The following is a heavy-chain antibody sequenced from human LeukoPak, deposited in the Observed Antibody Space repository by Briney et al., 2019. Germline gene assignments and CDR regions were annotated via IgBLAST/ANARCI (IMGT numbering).Heavy chain of an antibody. J-gene: IGHJ6*02. CDR2: INHNGNVN. CDR3: ARGGGLDV. Sequence: PRGSLRLSCAASGSTFSSYWMNWARQAPGKGLEWVASINHNGNVNYYVDSVKGRFTISRDNAKNSLYPQMSNLRAEDTAVYFCARGGGLDVWGQGATVTVSS. V-gene: IGHV3-7*03. CDR1: GSTFSSYW. D-gene: IGHD3-16*01.